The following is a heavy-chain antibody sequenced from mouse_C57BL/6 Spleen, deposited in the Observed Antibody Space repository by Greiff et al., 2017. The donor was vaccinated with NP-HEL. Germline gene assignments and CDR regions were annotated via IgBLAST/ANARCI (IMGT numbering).Heavy chain of an antibody. CDR2: IDPSDSYT. J-gene: IGHJ1*03. CDR3: ARGSPWYFDV. CDR1: GYTFTSYW. V-gene: IGHV1-69*01. Sequence: VQLQQPGAELVMPGASVKLSCKASGYTFTSYWMHWVKQRPGQGLEWIGEIDPSDSYTNYNQKFKGKSTLTVDKSSSTAYMQLSSLTSEDSAVYYCARGSPWYFDVWGTGTTVTVSS.